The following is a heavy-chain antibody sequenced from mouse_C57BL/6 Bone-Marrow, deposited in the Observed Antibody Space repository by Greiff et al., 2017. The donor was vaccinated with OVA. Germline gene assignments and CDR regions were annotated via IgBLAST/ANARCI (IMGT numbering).Heavy chain of an antibody. CDR2: IYPGNSDT. Sequence: VQLQQSGPELVKPGASVKISCTASGYSLTSYCMHWVKQSPGQGLEWMGAIYPGNSDTTYNQKFKGKAKLTAVTYDSTAYRVLRNLTDEYSAVYYYTSYDGYDYWGQGTTLTVSS. J-gene: IGHJ2*01. CDR1: GYSLTSYC. V-gene: IGHV1-5*01. CDR3: TSYDGYDY. D-gene: IGHD2-3*01.